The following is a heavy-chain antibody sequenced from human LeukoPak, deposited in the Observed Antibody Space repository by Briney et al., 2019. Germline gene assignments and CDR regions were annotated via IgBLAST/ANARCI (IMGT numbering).Heavy chain of an antibody. Sequence: ASVKVSFKASGYTFTIYGISCGRQAPGQGLEWMGWISAYNGHTNYAQKLQGSVTMTTDTSPSTAYLELRSLRSDDTAVYYCARDAWQLVPFAYWGQGTLVTVSS. J-gene: IGHJ4*02. CDR2: ISAYNGHT. CDR1: GYTFTIYG. CDR3: ARDAWQLVPFAY. V-gene: IGHV1-18*01. D-gene: IGHD6-13*01.